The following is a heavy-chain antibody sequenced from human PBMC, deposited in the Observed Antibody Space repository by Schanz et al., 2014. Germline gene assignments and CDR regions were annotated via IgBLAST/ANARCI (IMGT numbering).Heavy chain of an antibody. CDR2: LWHDGSKK. CDR1: GFIFRSFG. D-gene: IGHD3-10*01. V-gene: IGHV3-33*06. J-gene: IGHJ3*02. CDR3: AKGRFGELSAFDI. Sequence: QGQLVESGGGVVQPGKSLRLSCATSGFIFRSFGIHWVRQAPGKGLEWVAILWHDGSKKYYADSVKGRFTVSRDNSKNTLYLQMNSLRAEDTAVYYCAKGRFGELSAFDIWGQGTMVTVSS.